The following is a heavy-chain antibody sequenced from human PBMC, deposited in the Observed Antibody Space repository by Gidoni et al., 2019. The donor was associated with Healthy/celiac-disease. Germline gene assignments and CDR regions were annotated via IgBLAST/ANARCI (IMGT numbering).Heavy chain of an antibody. CDR2: IYYRGST. CDR1: GGSIRRSSSY. V-gene: IGHV4-39*01. Sequence: QLQLQESGTGLVKPSENLHLTCTVSGGSIRRSSSYWGWIRQPPGTGLEWIGSIYYRGSTDYHPSLNSRVTIAVDTSTTQFSLKLSSVTAADTAVYDCARLGYYDILTGYSVWYFDLWGRGTLVTVSS. CDR3: ARLGYYDILTGYSVWYFDL. J-gene: IGHJ2*01. D-gene: IGHD3-9*01.